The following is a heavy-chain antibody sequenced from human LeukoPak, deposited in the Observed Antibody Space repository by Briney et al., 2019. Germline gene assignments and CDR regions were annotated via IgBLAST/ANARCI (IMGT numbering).Heavy chain of an antibody. CDR1: GFTFSSYG. J-gene: IGHJ5*02. CDR3: ARDLIAAAGTS. Sequence: GGSLRLSCAASGFTFSSYGMHWVRQAPGKGLEWVAVIWYDGSNKYYADSVKGRFTISRDNSKNTLYLQMNSLRAEDTAVYYCARDLIAAAGTSWSQGTLVTVSS. D-gene: IGHD6-13*01. CDR2: IWYDGSNK. V-gene: IGHV3-33*01.